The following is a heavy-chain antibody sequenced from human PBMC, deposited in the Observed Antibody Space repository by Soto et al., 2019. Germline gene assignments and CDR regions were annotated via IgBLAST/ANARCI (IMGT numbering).Heavy chain of an antibody. CDR1: VFTFSSCG. J-gene: IGHJ4*02. V-gene: IGHV3-33*01. CDR3: ARAAWSSSSDY. CDR2: IWYDGSQK. Sequence: PWWSLRLSCLASVFTFSSCGMPWVRQAPGKGLDWVAVIWYDGSQKYYADSVKGRFTISRDDSKNTLYLQMDSLRAEDTAVYYCARAAWSSSSDYWGQGTLVTVSS. D-gene: IGHD6-6*01.